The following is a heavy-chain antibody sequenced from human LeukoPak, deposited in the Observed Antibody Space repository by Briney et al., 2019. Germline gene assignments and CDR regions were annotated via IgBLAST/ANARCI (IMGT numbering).Heavy chain of an antibody. CDR1: GGSISSGGYY. CDR2: IYHSGST. D-gene: IGHD4-11*01. Sequence: PSETLSLTCTVSGGSISSGGYYWSWIRQHPGKGLEWIGYIYHSGSTYYNPSLKSRVTISVDRSKNQFSLKLSSVTAADTAVYYCARGGRLPHSPQRVLSPTPYQFDPWGQGTLVTVSS. V-gene: IGHV4-30-2*01. CDR3: ARGGRLPHSPQRVLSPTPYQFDP. J-gene: IGHJ5*02.